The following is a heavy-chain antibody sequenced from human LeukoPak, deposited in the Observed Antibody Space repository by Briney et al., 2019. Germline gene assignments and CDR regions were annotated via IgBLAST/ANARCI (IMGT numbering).Heavy chain of an antibody. Sequence: ASVKVSCKSSTYTFTTTYGFSWVRQAPGQGVEWMGSITTYNGNTNYAQKFRDRITMTTDTSTSTSYMELRSLRSDDTAVYYCARDRNQLFDYWGQGTLVTVSS. V-gene: IGHV1-18*01. D-gene: IGHD2-2*01. CDR2: ITTYNGNT. CDR3: ARDRNQLFDY. J-gene: IGHJ4*02. CDR1: TYTFTTTYG.